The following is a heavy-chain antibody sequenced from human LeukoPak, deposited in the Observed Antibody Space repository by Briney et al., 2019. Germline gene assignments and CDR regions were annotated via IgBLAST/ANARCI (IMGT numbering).Heavy chain of an antibody. CDR3: TTQSTSSGWDRAGVLGWFEP. Sequence: ASVKVSCKVSGYTLTELSMHWVRQAPGKGLEWMGGFDPEDGETIYAQKFQGRVTMTEDTSTDTAYMELSSLRSEDTAVYYCTTQSTSSGWDRAGVLGWFEPWGQGTLVTVSS. J-gene: IGHJ5*02. D-gene: IGHD6-19*01. CDR2: FDPEDGET. V-gene: IGHV1-24*01. CDR1: GYTLTELS.